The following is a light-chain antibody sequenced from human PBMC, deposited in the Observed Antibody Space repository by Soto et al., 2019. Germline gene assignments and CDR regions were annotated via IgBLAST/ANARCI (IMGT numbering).Light chain of an antibody. J-gene: IGKJ5*01. CDR3: QQYGSSPPIT. Sequence: EIVLTQSPGTLSLSPGERATRSCRASQSVSSSYLAWYQQKPGQAPRLLIYGASNSATGIPDRFSGSGSGTDFTLTISRLEPEDFAVYYCQQYGSSPPITFGQGTRLEIK. CDR1: QSVSSSY. V-gene: IGKV3-20*01. CDR2: GAS.